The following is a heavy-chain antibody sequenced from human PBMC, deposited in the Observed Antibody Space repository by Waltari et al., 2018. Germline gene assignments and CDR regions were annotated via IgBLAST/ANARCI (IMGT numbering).Heavy chain of an antibody. CDR1: GGTFGRLA. CDR3: ATDTSPPY. V-gene: IGHV1-69*01. J-gene: IGHJ4*02. D-gene: IGHD2-2*01. CDR2: IIPKIGAS. Sequence: QVQLVQSGAEVKKPGSSVKVSGKASGGTFGRLAISWVRQAAGEGLEWMGGIIPKIGASNYAQKFQGRVTITADDSTSIAYMEMSSLSFEDTAMYFCATDTSPPYWGQGTLVIVSS.